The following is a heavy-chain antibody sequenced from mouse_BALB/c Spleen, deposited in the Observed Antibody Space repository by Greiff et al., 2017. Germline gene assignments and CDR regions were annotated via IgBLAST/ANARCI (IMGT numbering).Heavy chain of an antibody. D-gene: IGHD2-14*01. Sequence: VQLQQSGAELVRPGVSVKISCKGSGYTFTDYAMHWVKQSHAKSLEWIGVISTYYGDASYNQKFRGKATMTVDKSSSTAYMELARLTSEDSAIYYCARDRYGYYAMDYWGQGTSVTVSS. J-gene: IGHJ4*01. CDR2: ISTYYGDA. CDR3: ARDRYGYYAMDY. V-gene: IGHV1S137*01. CDR1: GYTFTDYA.